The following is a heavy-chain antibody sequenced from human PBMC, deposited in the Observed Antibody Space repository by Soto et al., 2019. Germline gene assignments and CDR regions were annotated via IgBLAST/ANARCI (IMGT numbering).Heavy chain of an antibody. CDR1: GFTFSSYG. D-gene: IGHD3-3*01. CDR2: ISYDGSNK. J-gene: IGHJ4*02. Sequence: QVQLVESGGGVVQPGRSLRLSCAASGFTFSSYGMHWVRQAPGKGLEWVAVISYDGSNKYYADSVKGRFTISRDNSKYTLYLQMNSLRAEDSAVYYCAKDYDFWSGYIPDFDYWGQGTLVTVSS. CDR3: AKDYDFWSGYIPDFDY. V-gene: IGHV3-30*18.